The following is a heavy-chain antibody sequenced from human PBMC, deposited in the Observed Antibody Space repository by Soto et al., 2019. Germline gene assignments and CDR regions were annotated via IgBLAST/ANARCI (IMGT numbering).Heavy chain of an antibody. D-gene: IGHD3-3*01. CDR2: IYSSGNT. J-gene: IGHJ5*02. CDR3: ARGQRFSDWFDP. CDR1: GGTISGYY. Sequence: SETLSLTCSVSGGTISGYYWTWIRQPAGKGLEWIGRIYSSGNTKYNPSLQSRVTMSLDTSNNRFSLRLTSVTAADTAVYYCARGQRFSDWFDPWGQGTLVTVSS. V-gene: IGHV4-4*07.